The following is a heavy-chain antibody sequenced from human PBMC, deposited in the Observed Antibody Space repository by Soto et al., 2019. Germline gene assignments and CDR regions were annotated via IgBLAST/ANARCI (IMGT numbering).Heavy chain of an antibody. Sequence: PGGSLRLSGAGSGFAFSSFCMTWVRQAPGKGLEWVANIKQGASQRFYVDSVKGRFTISRDDAKNSLYLQMNSLRAEDTAVYYCAREGVARYGMDVSGQGTTLTIS. D-gene: IGHD5-12*01. CDR1: GFAFSSFC. V-gene: IGHV3-7*01. J-gene: IGHJ6*02. CDR2: IKQGASQR. CDR3: AREGVARYGMDV.